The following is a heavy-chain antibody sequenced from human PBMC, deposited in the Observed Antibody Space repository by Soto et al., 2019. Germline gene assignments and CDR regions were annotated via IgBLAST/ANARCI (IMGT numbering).Heavy chain of an antibody. V-gene: IGHV2-5*02. D-gene: IGHD6-13*01. J-gene: IGHJ5*02. CDR3: AHFGFSSSQFDP. CDR2: IYWDDDK. Sequence: QITLEESGPTLVKPTQTLTLTCTFSGFSLSTSGVGVGWIRQPPGKALEWLALIYWDDDKRYNPSLKRRLTITTDTSKNQVVLTMTNMDPVDTATYFCAHFGFSSSQFDPWGQGTLVTVSS. CDR1: GFSLSTSGVG.